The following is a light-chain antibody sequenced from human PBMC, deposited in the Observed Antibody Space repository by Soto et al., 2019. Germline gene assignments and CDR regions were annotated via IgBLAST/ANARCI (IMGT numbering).Light chain of an antibody. CDR3: QQYNNWPIT. Sequence: EIVMTQSPATLSVSLWETATLSCKASQSVDSLLAWYQQKPGQAPRLLIYRASTRTTGIPARFSGSGSGTKFTLTINSLQSEDFAVYYCQQYNNWPITFGQGTRLEIK. CDR2: RAS. V-gene: IGKV3-15*01. J-gene: IGKJ5*01. CDR1: QSVDSL.